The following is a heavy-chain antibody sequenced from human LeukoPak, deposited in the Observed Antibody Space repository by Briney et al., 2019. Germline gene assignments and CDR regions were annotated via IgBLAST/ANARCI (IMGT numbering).Heavy chain of an antibody. D-gene: IGHD3-10*01. CDR1: GFTFSTYS. J-gene: IGHJ4*02. V-gene: IGHV3-48*01. CDR2: ISSSSSNI. Sequence: GGSLRLSCTASGFTFSTYSMNWVRQAPGKGLEWVSYISSSSSNIYYADSVKGRFTISRDNAKNSLFLQMNSLRAEDTALYYCAGTFYYGSGSYVLAGYWGQGTLVTVSS. CDR3: AGTFYYGSGSYVLAGY.